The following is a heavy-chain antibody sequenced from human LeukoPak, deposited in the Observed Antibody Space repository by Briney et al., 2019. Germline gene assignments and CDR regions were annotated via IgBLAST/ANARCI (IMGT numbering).Heavy chain of an antibody. CDR1: GGSFSGYY. V-gene: IGHV4-34*01. CDR3: ARRLGYDSSGYYYENWFDP. CDR2: INHSGST. J-gene: IGHJ5*02. Sequence: PSETLSLTCAVYGGSFSGYYWRWIRQPPGKGLEWIGEINHSGSTNYNPSLKSRVTISVDTSKNQFSLKLSSVTAADTAVYYCARRLGYDSSGYYYENWFDPWGQGTLVTVSS. D-gene: IGHD3-22*01.